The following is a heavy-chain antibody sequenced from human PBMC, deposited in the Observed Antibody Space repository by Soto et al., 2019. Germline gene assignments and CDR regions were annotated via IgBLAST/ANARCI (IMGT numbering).Heavy chain of an antibody. CDR2: IIPIFGTA. D-gene: IGHD1-7*01. V-gene: IGHV1-69*01. CDR1: GGTFSSYA. Sequence: QVQLVQSGAEVKKPGSSVKVSCKASGGTFSSYAISWVRQAPGQGLEWMGGIIPIFGTANYAQKFQGRVTITADESTSTAYMELSSLRSEDTAVYYCARDSGVGLELLLARPNYYGMDVWGQGTTVTVSS. J-gene: IGHJ6*02. CDR3: ARDSGVGLELLLARPNYYGMDV.